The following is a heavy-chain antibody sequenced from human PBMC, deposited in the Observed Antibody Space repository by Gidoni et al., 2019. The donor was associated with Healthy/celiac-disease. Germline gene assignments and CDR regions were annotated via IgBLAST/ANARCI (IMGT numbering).Heavy chain of an antibody. V-gene: IGHV3-49*03. CDR2: IRSKAYGGTT. J-gene: IGHJ4*02. D-gene: IGHD6-6*01. CDR3: ARQGQLVELVDY. CDR1: GFTFGDDA. Sequence: EVQLVESGGGLVQPGRSLRLSCPASGFTFGDDAMSWFRQAPGKGMELVGFIRSKAYGGTTEYAASVKVRFTISRDDSKIIAYLQMNSLKTDDTAVYYCARQGQLVELVDYWGQGTLVTVSS.